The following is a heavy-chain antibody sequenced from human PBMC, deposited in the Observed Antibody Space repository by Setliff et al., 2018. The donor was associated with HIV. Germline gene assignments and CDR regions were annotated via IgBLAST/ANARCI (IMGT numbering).Heavy chain of an antibody. Sequence: SETLSLTCSVSGYSINTAYYWGWIRQSPGKGLEWIGGFHHSGSTHYNPSLKSRVTISGQTSNNQFSLQLTSVTAADTAVYYCARQGAVDDYARYFDYWGQGSLVTVSS. D-gene: IGHD4-17*01. J-gene: IGHJ4*02. CDR2: FHHSGST. CDR3: ARQGAVDDYARYFDY. CDR1: GYSINTAYY. V-gene: IGHV4-38-2*01.